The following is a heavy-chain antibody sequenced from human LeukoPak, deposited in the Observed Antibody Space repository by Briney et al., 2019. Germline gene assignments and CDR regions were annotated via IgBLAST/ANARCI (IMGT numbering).Heavy chain of an antibody. J-gene: IGHJ3*02. CDR1: GGSFSGYY. CDR2: INHSGST. CDR3: ARDGYQDAFDI. D-gene: IGHD5-24*01. V-gene: IGHV4-34*01. Sequence: SETLSLTCAVYGGSFSGYYWSWIRQPPGKGLEWIREINHSGSTNYNPSLKSRVTISVDTFKNQFSLKLSSVTAADTAVYYCARDGYQDAFDIWGQGTMVTVSS.